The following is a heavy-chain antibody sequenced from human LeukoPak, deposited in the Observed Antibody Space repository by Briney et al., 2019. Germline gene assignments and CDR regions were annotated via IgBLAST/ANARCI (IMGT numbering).Heavy chain of an antibody. J-gene: IGHJ4*02. CDR1: GFTFNNYG. V-gene: IGHV3-48*04. CDR3: AREWRFGELPFDY. Sequence: HPGGSLRLSCAGSGFTFNNYGMHWVRQAPGKGLEWVSYISSSGSTIYYADSVKGRFTISRDNAKNSLYLQMNSLRAEDTAVYYCAREWRFGELPFDYWGQGTLVTVSS. D-gene: IGHD3-10*01. CDR2: ISSSGSTI.